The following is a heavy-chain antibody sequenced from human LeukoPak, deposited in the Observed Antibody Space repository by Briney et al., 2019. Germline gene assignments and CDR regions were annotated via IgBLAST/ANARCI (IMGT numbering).Heavy chain of an antibody. CDR3: ARDHLNYYDSSGIDY. D-gene: IGHD3-22*01. CDR2: INHSGST. CDR1: GGSFSGYY. Sequence: SETLSLTCAVYGGSFSGYYWSWIRQPPGKGLEWIGEINHSGSTNYNPSLKSRVTISVDTSKNQFSLKLSSVTAADTAVYYCARDHLNYYDSSGIDYWGQGTLVTVSS. J-gene: IGHJ4*02. V-gene: IGHV4-34*01.